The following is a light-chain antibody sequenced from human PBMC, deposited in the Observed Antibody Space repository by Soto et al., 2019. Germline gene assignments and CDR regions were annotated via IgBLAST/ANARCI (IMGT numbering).Light chain of an antibody. CDR3: QQRSNWPPIT. CDR1: QNVYNNY. J-gene: IGKJ5*01. CDR2: DAS. Sequence: DIVLTQSPGSLSLSPGERATLSCRASQNVYNNYIAWYQQKPGQAPRLLIYDASNRATGIPARFSGSGSGTDFTLTISSLEPEDFAVYYCQQRSNWPPITFGQGTRLEIK. V-gene: IGKV3-11*01.